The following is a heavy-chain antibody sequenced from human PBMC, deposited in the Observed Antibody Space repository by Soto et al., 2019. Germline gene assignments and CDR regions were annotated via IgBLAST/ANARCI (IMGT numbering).Heavy chain of an antibody. CDR3: ARANDLNAFDM. Sequence: EVQLVESGGGLVQPGGSLRLSCVAYGFSVSATKYMNWLRQAPDKGLEWVSVSYSGGTYYYGDSVKGRFTISRHDSKNTLYLQMDSLRPEDTAVYFCARANDLNAFDMWGQGTMVTVSS. V-gene: IGHV3-53*04. CDR1: GFSVSATKY. J-gene: IGHJ3*02. CDR2: SYSGGTY.